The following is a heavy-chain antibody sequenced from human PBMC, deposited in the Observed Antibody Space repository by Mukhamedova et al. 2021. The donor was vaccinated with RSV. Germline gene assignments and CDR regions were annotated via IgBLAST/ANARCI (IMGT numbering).Heavy chain of an antibody. V-gene: IGHV1-69*01. J-gene: IGHJ5*02. D-gene: IGHD6-13*01. CDR3: ARDRGSSSWYELGWFDP. CDR2: IIPIFGTA. Sequence: EWMGGIIPIFGTANYAQKFQGRVTITADESTSTAYMELSSLRSEDTAVYYCARDRGSSSWYELGWFDPWGQGTLVTVSS.